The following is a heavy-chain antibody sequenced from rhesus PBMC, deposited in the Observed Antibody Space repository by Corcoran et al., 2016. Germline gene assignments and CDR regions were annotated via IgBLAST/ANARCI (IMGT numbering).Heavy chain of an antibody. J-gene: IGHJ4*01. D-gene: IGHD4-29*01. Sequence: QVQLQESGPGVVKPSETLSLTCAVSGYSISSGYDWSWIRQPPGKGLEWIGDTYGSSGSTNYNPSLKNRVTISKDTSKNQFSLKLSSVTAADTAVYYCARETLYGTSYLFDYWGQGVLVTVSS. V-gene: IGHV4-76*01. CDR3: ARETLYGTSYLFDY. CDR1: GYSISSGYD. CDR2: TYGSSGST.